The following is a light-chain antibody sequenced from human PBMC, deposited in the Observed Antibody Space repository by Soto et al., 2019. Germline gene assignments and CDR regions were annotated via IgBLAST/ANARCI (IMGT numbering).Light chain of an antibody. CDR1: SSDVGGYNY. V-gene: IGLV2-11*01. J-gene: IGLJ1*01. Sequence: QSALTQPRSVSVSPGQSVTSSCTGTSSDVGGYNYVSWYQHHTGKAPKLMIYDVDKRPSGVPGRFSGSKSGNTASLTISGLQAEDEADYYCCSNAGSYPFVFGTGTKVTVL. CDR2: DVD. CDR3: CSNAGSYPFV.